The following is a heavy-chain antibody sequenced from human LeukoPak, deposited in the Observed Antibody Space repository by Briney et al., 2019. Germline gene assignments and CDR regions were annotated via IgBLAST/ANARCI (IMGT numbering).Heavy chain of an antibody. V-gene: IGHV4-59*01. J-gene: IGHJ4*02. Sequence: SETLSLTCTVSGGSISSYYWSWIRQPPGKGLEWIGYIYYSGSTNYNPSLKSRVTISVDTSKNQFSLKLSSVTAADTAVYYCARGALLRYFDWSNISGFDYWGQGTLVTVSS. CDR1: GGSISSYY. D-gene: IGHD3-9*01. CDR2: IYYSGST. CDR3: ARGALLRYFDWSNISGFDY.